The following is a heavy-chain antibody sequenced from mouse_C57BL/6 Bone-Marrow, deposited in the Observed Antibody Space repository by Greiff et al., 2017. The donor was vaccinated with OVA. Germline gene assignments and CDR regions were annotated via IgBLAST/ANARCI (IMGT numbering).Heavy chain of an antibody. Sequence: QVQLKQSGAELARPGASVKLSCKASGYTFTSYGISWVKQRTGQGLEWIGEIYPRSGNTYYNEKFKGKATLTADKSSSTAYMELRSLTSEDSAVYFCARKGGYFYFDYWGQGTTLTVSS. CDR3: ARKGGYFYFDY. J-gene: IGHJ2*01. V-gene: IGHV1-81*01. CDR2: IYPRSGNT. CDR1: GYTFTSYG.